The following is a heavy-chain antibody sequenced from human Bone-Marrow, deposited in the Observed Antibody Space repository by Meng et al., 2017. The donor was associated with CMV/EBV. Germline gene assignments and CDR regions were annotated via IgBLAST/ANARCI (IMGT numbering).Heavy chain of an antibody. Sequence: ASVLVFCKASGYTFTSYGISWGRQAPGQGLEWMGWISAYNGNTNYAQKLQGRVTMTTDTSTSTAYMELRSLRSDDTAVYYCARVHYESSGYYYWWFDYWGQGTLVTVSS. V-gene: IGHV1-18*01. CDR2: ISAYNGNT. CDR3: ARVHYESSGYYYWWFDY. D-gene: IGHD3-22*01. CDR1: GYTFTSYG. J-gene: IGHJ4*02.